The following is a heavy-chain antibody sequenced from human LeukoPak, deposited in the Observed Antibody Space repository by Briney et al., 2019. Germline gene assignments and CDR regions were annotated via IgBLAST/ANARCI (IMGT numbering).Heavy chain of an antibody. V-gene: IGHV3-66*01. CDR1: GFTVSSNY. D-gene: IGHD4-17*01. J-gene: IGHJ4*02. CDR3: ARGGLTSVTT. Sequence: GGSLRLSCAASGFTVSSNYMSSVRQPPGKGLEWVSVIYSGGSTYYADSVKGRFIISRDNSKNTMYLQINSLRAEDTAEYYCARGGLTSVTTWGQGTLVTVSS. CDR2: IYSGGST.